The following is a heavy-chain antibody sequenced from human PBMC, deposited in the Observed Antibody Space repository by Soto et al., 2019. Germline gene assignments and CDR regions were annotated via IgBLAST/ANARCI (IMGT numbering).Heavy chain of an antibody. Sequence: PSETLSLTCTVSGGSISSYYWSWIRQPPGKGLEWIGYIYYSGSTNYNPSLKSRVTISVDTSKNQFSLKLSSVTAADTAVYYCARDYYYGSGIRYGMDVWGQGTTVTVSS. J-gene: IGHJ6*02. CDR3: ARDYYYGSGIRYGMDV. CDR2: IYYSGST. D-gene: IGHD3-10*01. V-gene: IGHV4-59*01. CDR1: GGSISSYY.